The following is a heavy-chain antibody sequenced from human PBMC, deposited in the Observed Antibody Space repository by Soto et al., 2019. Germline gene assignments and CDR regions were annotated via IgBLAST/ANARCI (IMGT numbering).Heavy chain of an antibody. D-gene: IGHD3-10*01. V-gene: IGHV3-30*18. Sequence: GGSLRLSCAASGFTFSSYGMHWVRQAPGKGLEWVAVISYDGSNKYYADSVKGRFTISRDNSKNTLYLQMNSLRAEDTAVYYCAKAYPTAYGSGSYYLYYYYGMDVWGQGTTVTVSS. CDR1: GFTFSSYG. J-gene: IGHJ6*02. CDR3: AKAYPTAYGSGSYYLYYYYGMDV. CDR2: ISYDGSNK.